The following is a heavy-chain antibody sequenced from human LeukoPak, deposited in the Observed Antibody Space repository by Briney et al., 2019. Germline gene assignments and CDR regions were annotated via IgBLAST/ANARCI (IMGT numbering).Heavy chain of an antibody. Sequence: ASVKVSCKASGYTFTGYYIHWVRQAPGQGLEWMGWINPNSGGTNYAQKFQGRVTMTRDTSISTAYMELSRLRSDDTAAYYCARDFLSGTLDYWGQGTLVTVSS. CDR1: GYTFTGYY. D-gene: IGHD3-10*01. CDR3: ARDFLSGTLDY. V-gene: IGHV1-2*02. J-gene: IGHJ4*02. CDR2: INPNSGGT.